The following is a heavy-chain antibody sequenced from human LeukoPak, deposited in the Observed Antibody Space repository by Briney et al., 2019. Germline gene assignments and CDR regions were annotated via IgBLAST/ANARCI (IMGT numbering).Heavy chain of an antibody. CDR3: ARRRYDAFDI. V-gene: IGHV3-7*01. CDR1: GFTVSSNY. Sequence: PGGSLRLSCAASGFTVSSNYMSWVRQAPGKGLEWVANIKQDGSEKYYVDSVKGRFTISRDNAKNSLYLQMNSLRAEDTAVYYCARRRYDAFDIWGQGTMVTVSS. J-gene: IGHJ3*02. D-gene: IGHD3-9*01. CDR2: IKQDGSEK.